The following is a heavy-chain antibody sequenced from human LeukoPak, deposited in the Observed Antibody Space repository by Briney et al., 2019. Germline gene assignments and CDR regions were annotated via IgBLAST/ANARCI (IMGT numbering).Heavy chain of an antibody. CDR1: GFTFSGYG. V-gene: IGHV3-33*01. CDR2: IWYDRSSK. J-gene: IGHJ4*02. Sequence: PGGSLRLSCAASGFTFSGYGMHWVRQAPGKGLEWVALIWYDRSSKYYANSVKGRFTISRDNAKKTLYLQMDSLRAEDTALYYCARSDYGTGRYAFYFDYWGQGTQVTVSS. D-gene: IGHD3-10*01. CDR3: ARSDYGTGRYAFYFDY.